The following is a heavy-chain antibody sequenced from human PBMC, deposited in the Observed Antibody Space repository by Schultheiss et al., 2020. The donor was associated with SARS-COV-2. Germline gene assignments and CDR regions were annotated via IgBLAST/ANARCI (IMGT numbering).Heavy chain of an antibody. D-gene: IGHD6-19*01. CDR2: ISSNSFYI. CDR3: TRDRGGWRKYFDY. CDR1: GFTFSSYS. J-gene: IGHJ4*02. V-gene: IGHV3-21*01. Sequence: GGSLRLSCAASGFTFSSYSMNWVRQAPGKGLEWVSSISSNSFYIYYAASVKGRFTISRDNAKSSLFLQMDSLRIEDTAVYYCTRDRGGWRKYFDYWGQGTLVTVSS.